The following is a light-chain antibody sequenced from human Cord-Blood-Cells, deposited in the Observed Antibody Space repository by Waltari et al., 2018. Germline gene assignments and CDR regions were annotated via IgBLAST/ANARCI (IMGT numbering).Light chain of an antibody. CDR3: QQYGSSPPIT. V-gene: IGKV3-20*01. J-gene: IGKJ5*01. CDR1: QSVSSSY. CDR2: GAS. Sequence: EIVLTQSPGTLSLSPGDRATLSCRASQSVSSSYLAWSQQKPGQAPRLLIDGASSRATGIPDRVSGSRSGRDFTLTISRLEPEDCAVYYCQQYGSSPPITCGQGTRLEIK.